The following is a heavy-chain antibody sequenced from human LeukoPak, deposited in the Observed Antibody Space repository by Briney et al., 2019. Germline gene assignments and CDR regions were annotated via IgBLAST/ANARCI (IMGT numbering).Heavy chain of an antibody. V-gene: IGHV3-7*01. CDR2: IKQDGSKK. CDR1: GFPFSSYW. CDR3: ARGRPHGNDY. J-gene: IGHJ4*02. Sequence: GGSLRLSCVASGFPFSSYWMTWVRQAPGKGLEWVANIKQDGSKKSYVDSVKGRFTISRDNAKNSLYLQMNSLRVEDTAVYYCARGRPHGNDYWGQGTLVTVSS. D-gene: IGHD4-23*01.